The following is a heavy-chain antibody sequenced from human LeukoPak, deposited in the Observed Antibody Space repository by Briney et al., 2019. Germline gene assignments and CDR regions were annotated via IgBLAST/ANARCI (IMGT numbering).Heavy chain of an antibody. CDR2: INHSGST. Sequence: PSETLSLTCAVYGGSFSGYYWSWIRQPPGKGLEWTGEINHSGSTNYNPSLKSRVTISVDTSKNQFSLKLSSVTAADTAVYYCARVDPDSSSTLEVFDYWGQGTLVTVSS. J-gene: IGHJ4*02. D-gene: IGHD6-6*01. V-gene: IGHV4-34*01. CDR1: GGSFSGYY. CDR3: ARVDPDSSSTLEVFDY.